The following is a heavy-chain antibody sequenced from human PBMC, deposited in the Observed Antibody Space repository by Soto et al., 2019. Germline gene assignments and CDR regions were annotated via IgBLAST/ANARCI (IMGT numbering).Heavy chain of an antibody. CDR2: IYWDDDK. Sequence: QITLKESGPTLVKPTQTLTLTCTFSGFSLSTSGVGVGWIRQPPGKALEWLALIYWDDDKRYSPSLKSRLTITKDTSKNQVVLTMTNMDPVDTATYYCAHSLIPNWGSRGAFDYWGRGTLVTVSS. V-gene: IGHV2-5*02. J-gene: IGHJ4*02. CDR3: AHSLIPNWGSRGAFDY. D-gene: IGHD7-27*01. CDR1: GFSLSTSGVG.